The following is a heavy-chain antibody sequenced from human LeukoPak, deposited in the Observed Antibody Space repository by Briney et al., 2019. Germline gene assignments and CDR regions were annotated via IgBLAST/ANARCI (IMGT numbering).Heavy chain of an antibody. Sequence: ASVKVSCKVSGYTLTELTMHWVRQAPGKGLEWMGGFDPEDGETIYAQKFQGRVTMTEDTPTDTAYMELSSLRSEDTAVYYCATSQAALGASDAFDIWGQGTMVTVSS. CDR2: FDPEDGET. J-gene: IGHJ3*02. D-gene: IGHD2-15*01. CDR3: ATSQAALGASDAFDI. V-gene: IGHV1-24*01. CDR1: GYTLTELT.